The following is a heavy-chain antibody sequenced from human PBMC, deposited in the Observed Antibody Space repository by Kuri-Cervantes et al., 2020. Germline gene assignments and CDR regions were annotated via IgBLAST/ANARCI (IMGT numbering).Heavy chain of an antibody. J-gene: IGHJ4*02. V-gene: IGHV1-2*02. Sequence: SVKVSCKASGYTFTRYGISWVRQAPGQGLEWMGWINPNSGGTNYAQKFQGRVTMTRDTAISTAYMELSRLRSDDTAVYYCASERTDGDYPDYWGQGTLVTVSS. CDR1: GYTFTRYG. CDR2: INPNSGGT. D-gene: IGHD4-17*01. CDR3: ASERTDGDYPDY.